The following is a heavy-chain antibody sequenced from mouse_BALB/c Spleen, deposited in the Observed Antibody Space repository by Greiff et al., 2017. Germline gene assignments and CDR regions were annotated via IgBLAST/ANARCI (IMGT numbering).Heavy chain of an antibody. D-gene: IGHD2-4*01. V-gene: IGHV6-6*02. CDR1: GFTFSNYW. CDR3: TSRVMITTSYAMDY. Sequence: EVQVVESGGGLVQPGGSMKLSCVASGFTFSNYWMNWVRQSPEKGLEWVAEIRLKSNNYATHYAESVKGRFTISRDDSKSSVYLQMNNLRAEDTGIYYCTSRVMITTSYAMDYWGQGTSVTVSS. J-gene: IGHJ4*01. CDR2: IRLKSNNYAT.